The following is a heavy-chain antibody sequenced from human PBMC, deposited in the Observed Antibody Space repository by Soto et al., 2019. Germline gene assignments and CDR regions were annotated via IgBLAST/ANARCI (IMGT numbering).Heavy chain of an antibody. Sequence: QVQLVQSGAEVKKPGSSVKVSCKASGGTSRSLSITWVRQAPGQGLEWMGGITPLFGIPNYPQKFQGRLTITADKSTGTAYLELSSLRSEDTAVYYCVRDTHSAGGWFDTWGRGTLVTVSS. D-gene: IGHD2-15*01. J-gene: IGHJ5*02. V-gene: IGHV1-69*17. CDR3: VRDTHSAGGWFDT. CDR2: ITPLFGIP. CDR1: GGTSRSLS.